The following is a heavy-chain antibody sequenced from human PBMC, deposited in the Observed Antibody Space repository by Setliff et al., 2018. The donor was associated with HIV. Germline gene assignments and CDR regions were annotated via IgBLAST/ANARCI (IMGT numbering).Heavy chain of an antibody. CDR3: ARLGSGWSDSYYYAMDV. V-gene: IGHV1-18*01. J-gene: IGHJ6*02. CDR1: GYTFTAYG. Sequence: ASVKVSCKPSGYTFTAYGLSWVRQAPGQGLEWMGWISTYSDETSYAQKLQGRVTMTTGTSTSRAYMELRSLRSDDTAAYFCARLGSGWSDSYYYAMDVWGQGTTVTVSS. D-gene: IGHD6-19*01. CDR2: ISTYSDET.